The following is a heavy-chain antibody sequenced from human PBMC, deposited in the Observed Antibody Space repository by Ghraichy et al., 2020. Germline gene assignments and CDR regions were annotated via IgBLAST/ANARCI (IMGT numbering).Heavy chain of an antibody. V-gene: IGHV3-7*03. CDR3: AREMAAMVIDY. J-gene: IGHJ4*02. Sequence: GGSLRLSCVASRFTFSSVWMNWVRQAPGKGLEWVANIKQDGNEKYYVDSVKGRFTISRDNAKNSLYLQMNSLTVEDTAVYYCAREMAAMVIDYWGQGTLVTVSS. CDR2: IKQDGNEK. D-gene: IGHD5-18*01. CDR1: RFTFSSVW.